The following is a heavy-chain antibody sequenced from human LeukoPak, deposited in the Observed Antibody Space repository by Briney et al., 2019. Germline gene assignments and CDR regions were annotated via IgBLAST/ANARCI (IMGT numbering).Heavy chain of an antibody. Sequence: PGRSLRLSCAASGFTFSSYAMHWVRQAPGKGLEWVAVISYDGSNKYYADSVKGRFTISRDNAKNSLYLQMNSLRAEDTAVYYCARDQRWTGMDVWGKGTTVTVSS. D-gene: IGHD3/OR15-3a*01. CDR1: GFTFSSYA. CDR2: ISYDGSNK. V-gene: IGHV3-30-3*01. CDR3: ARDQRWTGMDV. J-gene: IGHJ6*03.